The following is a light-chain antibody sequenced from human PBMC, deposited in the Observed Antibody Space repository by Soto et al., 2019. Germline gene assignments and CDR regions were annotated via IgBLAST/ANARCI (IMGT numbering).Light chain of an antibody. CDR1: QSVSSS. J-gene: IGKJ1*01. Sequence: ETLMTQSPATLSVSPGERATLSCRASQSVSSSLAWYQQKPGQAPRLLIYGASTRATGIPARFSGSGSGTEFTLTISSLQSEDFAVYYCQQYNSWWTFGQGTKVDIK. CDR3: QQYNSWWT. V-gene: IGKV3-15*01. CDR2: GAS.